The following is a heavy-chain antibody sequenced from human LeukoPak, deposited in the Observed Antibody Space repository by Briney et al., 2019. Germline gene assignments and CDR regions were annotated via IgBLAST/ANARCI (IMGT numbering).Heavy chain of an antibody. Sequence: GGSLRLSCAASGFTFSSYEMNWVRQAPGKGLEWVSYISSSGSTIYYADSVKGRFTISRDNAKNSLYLQMNSLRAEDTAVYYCARTSMIVVGAFDYWGQGTLVTISS. J-gene: IGHJ4*02. CDR3: ARTSMIVVGAFDY. D-gene: IGHD3-22*01. CDR1: GFTFSSYE. CDR2: ISSSGSTI. V-gene: IGHV3-48*03.